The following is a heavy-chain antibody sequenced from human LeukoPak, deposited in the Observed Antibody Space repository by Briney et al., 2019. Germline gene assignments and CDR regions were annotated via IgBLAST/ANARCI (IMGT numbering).Heavy chain of an antibody. CDR1: GASISNFY. Sequence: SETLSLTCSGSGASISNFYWGWIRQPPGKGLEWIGYIHYSGSTNYNPSLKSRVTISVDTSKNHFSLKLSSVTAADTAVYYCARGRGVRGGNFDYWGQGTLVTVSS. J-gene: IGHJ4*02. V-gene: IGHV4-59*01. CDR2: IHYSGST. CDR3: ARGRGVRGGNFDY. D-gene: IGHD3-10*01.